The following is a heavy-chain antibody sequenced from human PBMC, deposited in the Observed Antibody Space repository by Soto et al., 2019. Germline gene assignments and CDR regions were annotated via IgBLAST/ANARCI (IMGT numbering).Heavy chain of an antibody. CDR2: IYSGGST. V-gene: IGHV3-53*01. CDR1: GFTVSSNY. J-gene: IGHJ4*02. CDR3: AHKGDGYNSHLFY. D-gene: IGHD5-12*01. Sequence: GGSLRLSCAASGFTVSSNYMSWVRQAPGKGLEWVSVIYSGGSTYYADSVKGRFTISRDNSKNTLYLQMNSLRAEDTAVYYCAHKGDGYNSHLFYWGQGTLVTVSS.